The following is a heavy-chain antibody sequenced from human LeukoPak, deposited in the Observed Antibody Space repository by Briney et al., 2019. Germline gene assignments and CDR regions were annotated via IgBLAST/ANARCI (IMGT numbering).Heavy chain of an antibody. D-gene: IGHD6-6*01. CDR3: ARGAARPFDY. CDR2: NYYSGST. CDR1: GGSISSSSYY. J-gene: IGHJ4*02. Sequence: KPSETLSLTCTVSGGSISSSSYYWGWIRQPPGKGLEWIGNNYYSGSTYYNPSLKSRVTISVATSKNQFSLKPSSVTAADTAVYYCARGAARPFDYWGQGTLVTVSS. V-gene: IGHV4-39*01.